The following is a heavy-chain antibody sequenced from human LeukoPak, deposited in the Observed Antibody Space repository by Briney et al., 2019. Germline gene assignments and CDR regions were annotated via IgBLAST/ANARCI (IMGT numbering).Heavy chain of an antibody. J-gene: IGHJ3*02. CDR2: IGAAGDT. D-gene: IGHD3-3*01. CDR3: ARGHGIWSGSRLSNAFDI. CDR1: GLTLSTYD. Sequence: PGRSLRLSCAASGLTLSTYDMHWVRQTTGEGLEWISAIGAAGDTYYSDSVQGRFTISRGNGKNSLFLQMNSLRAGDTAMYFCARGHGIWSGSRLSNAFDIWGQGTMVTVSS. V-gene: IGHV3-13*04.